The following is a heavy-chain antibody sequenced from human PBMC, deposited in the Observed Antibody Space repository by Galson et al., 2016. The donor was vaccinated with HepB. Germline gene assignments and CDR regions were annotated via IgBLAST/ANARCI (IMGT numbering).Heavy chain of an antibody. Sequence: SETLSLTCTVSGDSITSGNWWTWVRQPPGKGLEWIGEIFHSGSTNYNPSLKRRVTISVDKSRNQVSLQLDSVTAADTAVYYCARQGATGYCYGRWGQGTLVTVSS. D-gene: IGHD5-18*01. CDR3: ARQGATGYCYGR. CDR2: IFHSGST. J-gene: IGHJ4*02. V-gene: IGHV4-4*02. CDR1: GDSITSGNW.